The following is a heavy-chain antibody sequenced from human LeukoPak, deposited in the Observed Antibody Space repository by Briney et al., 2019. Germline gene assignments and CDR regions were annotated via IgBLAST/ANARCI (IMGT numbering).Heavy chain of an antibody. J-gene: IGHJ6*03. CDR2: MNPNSGNT. V-gene: IGHV1-8*02. Sequence: ASVKVSCKASGYTSTNYGISWVRQAPGQGLECMGWMNPNSGNTGYAQKFQGRVTMTRNTSISTAYMELSSLRSEDTAVYYCARGRGGYMKYYYYYYMDVWGKGTTVTISS. CDR3: ARGRGGYMKYYYYYYMDV. D-gene: IGHD5-18*01. CDR1: GYTSTNYG.